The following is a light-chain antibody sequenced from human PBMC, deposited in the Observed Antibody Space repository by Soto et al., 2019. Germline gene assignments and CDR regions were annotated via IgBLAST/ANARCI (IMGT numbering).Light chain of an antibody. Sequence: ESVLTQSPGTLSLSPGERATLSCRASQSVSSSYLAWYQQKPGQAPRLLIYGASSRATGIPDRFSGSGSGTDFTLTISRLEPEDFAVYYCQKYGSSLFTFGPGHKVDIK. CDR1: QSVSSSY. CDR2: GAS. J-gene: IGKJ3*01. V-gene: IGKV3-20*01. CDR3: QKYGSSLFT.